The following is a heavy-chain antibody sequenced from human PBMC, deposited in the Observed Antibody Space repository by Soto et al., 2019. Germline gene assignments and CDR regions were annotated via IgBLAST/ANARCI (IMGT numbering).Heavy chain of an antibody. D-gene: IGHD1-26*01. CDR1: GGTFSSYA. Sequence: EASVKVSCKASGGTFSSYAISWVRQAPGQGLEWMGGIIPIFGTANYAQKFQGRVTITADESTSTAYMELSSLRSEDTAVYYCARDLTVGATPSWFDPWGQGTLVTVSS. CDR3: ARDLTVGATPSWFDP. V-gene: IGHV1-69*13. J-gene: IGHJ5*02. CDR2: IIPIFGTA.